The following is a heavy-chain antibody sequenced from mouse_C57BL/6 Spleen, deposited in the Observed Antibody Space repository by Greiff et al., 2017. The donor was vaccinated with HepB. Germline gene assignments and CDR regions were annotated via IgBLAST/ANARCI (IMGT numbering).Heavy chain of an antibody. Sequence: QVQLQQSGAELVRPGASVTLSCKASGYTFTDYEMHWVKQTPVHGLEWIGAIDPETGGTAYNQKFKGKAILTADKSSSTAYMELRSLTSEDSAVCYCTRPLYYAYYFDYWGQGNTLTVSS. CDR1: GYTFTDYE. J-gene: IGHJ2*01. CDR3: TRPLYYAYYFDY. V-gene: IGHV1-15*01. CDR2: IDPETGGT. D-gene: IGHD1-1*01.